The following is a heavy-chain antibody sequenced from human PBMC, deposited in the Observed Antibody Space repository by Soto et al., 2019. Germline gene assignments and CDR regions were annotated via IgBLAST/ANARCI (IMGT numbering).Heavy chain of an antibody. CDR3: ARSSGTYPPSRYYYGLDV. J-gene: IGHJ6*02. Sequence: ASVKVSCKASGYTFTSYGFSWVRQAPGQGLEWMGWISAYNGDTNYPQKFQARVTMTTDTSTSTAYLDLRSLRSDDTAVYYCARSSGTYPPSRYYYGLDVWGQGTTVTVSS. D-gene: IGHD1-26*01. V-gene: IGHV1-18*01. CDR2: ISAYNGDT. CDR1: GYTFTSYG.